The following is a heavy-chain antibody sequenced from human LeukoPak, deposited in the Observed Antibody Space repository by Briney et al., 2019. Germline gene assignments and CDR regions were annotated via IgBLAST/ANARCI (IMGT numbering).Heavy chain of an antibody. Sequence: GASVKVSCKASGYTFTSYGISWVRQAPGQGLEWRGWISAYNGNTNYAQKLQGRVTMTTDKSTSTAYMELSSLRSEDTAVYYCAREGTMIVENFDYWGQGTLVTVSS. CDR2: ISAYNGNT. CDR1: GYTFTSYG. CDR3: AREGTMIVENFDY. J-gene: IGHJ4*02. V-gene: IGHV1-18*01. D-gene: IGHD3-22*01.